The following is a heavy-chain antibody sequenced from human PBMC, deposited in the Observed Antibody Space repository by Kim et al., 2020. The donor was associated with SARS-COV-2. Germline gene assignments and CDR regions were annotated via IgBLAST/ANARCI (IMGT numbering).Heavy chain of an antibody. J-gene: IGHJ4*02. V-gene: IGHV1-18*01. D-gene: IGHD5-18*01. Sequence: TNYAQKLQGRVTMTTDTSTSTAYMELRSLRSDDTAVYYCARDKIQPLDYWGQGTLVTVSS. CDR3: ARDKIQPLDY. CDR2: T.